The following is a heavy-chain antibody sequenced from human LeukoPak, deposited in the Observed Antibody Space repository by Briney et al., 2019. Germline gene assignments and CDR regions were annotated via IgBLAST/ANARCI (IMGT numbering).Heavy chain of an antibody. CDR2: INTNTGNP. V-gene: IGHV7-4-1*02. D-gene: IGHD1-26*01. CDR3: ARASTPKVGATIYYFDY. Sequence: ASVKVSCKASGYTFTSYDLNWVRQAPGQGLECMGWINTNTGNPTYAQGFTGRFVFSLDTSVSTAYLQISSLKAEDTALYYCARASTPKVGATIYYFDYWGQGTLVTVSS. J-gene: IGHJ4*02. CDR1: GYTFTSYD.